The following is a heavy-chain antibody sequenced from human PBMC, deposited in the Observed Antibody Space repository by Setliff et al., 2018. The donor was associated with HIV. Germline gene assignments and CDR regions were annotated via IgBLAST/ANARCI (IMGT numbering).Heavy chain of an antibody. D-gene: IGHD3-9*01. J-gene: IGHJ4*02. CDR3: ARAIVKTGYHTKSRVFDY. V-gene: IGHV4-34*01. Sequence: PSETLSLTCAVYGGSLNDYSWNWIRQSPGKGLEWIGEVNLPKTLNYNPSLESRITISVDTSKKQFSLDLSSVTAADTAVYFCARAIVKTGYHTKSRVFDYWGQGTLVTVYS. CDR1: GGSLNDYS. CDR2: VNLPKTL.